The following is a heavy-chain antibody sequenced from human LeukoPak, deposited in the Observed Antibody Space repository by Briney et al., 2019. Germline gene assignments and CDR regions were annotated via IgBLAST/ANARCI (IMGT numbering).Heavy chain of an antibody. Sequence: SETLSLTCTVSGGSISSYYWSWIRQPPGKGLEWIGYIYYSGSTNYNPSLKSRVTISVDTSKNQFSLKLSSVTAADTAVYFCAREVTLLRFFDYWGQGTLVTVSS. CDR1: GGSISSYY. D-gene: IGHD3-3*01. J-gene: IGHJ4*02. V-gene: IGHV4-59*01. CDR3: AREVTLLRFFDY. CDR2: IYYSGST.